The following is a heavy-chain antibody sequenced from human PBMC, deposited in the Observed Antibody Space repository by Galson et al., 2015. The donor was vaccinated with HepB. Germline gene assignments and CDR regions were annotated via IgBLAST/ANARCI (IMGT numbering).Heavy chain of an antibody. CDR2: ISDSGTST. V-gene: IGHV3-23*01. Sequence: SLRLSCAASGFFFRTYAMSWVRQAPGKGLEWVSGISDSGTSTFYADSLRGRFTISRDNSKNTLFLQMNSLRVGDTAIYYCATSVRDWGSTFWYFSGWGRGTLVAVTS. CDR3: ATSVRDWGSTFWYFSG. CDR1: GFFFRTYA. J-gene: IGHJ2*01. D-gene: IGHD7-27*01.